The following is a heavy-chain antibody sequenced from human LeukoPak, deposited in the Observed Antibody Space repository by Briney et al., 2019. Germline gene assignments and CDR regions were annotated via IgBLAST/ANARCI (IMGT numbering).Heavy chain of an antibody. V-gene: IGHV3-48*01. J-gene: IGHJ4*02. D-gene: IGHD3-3*01. CDR3: ARDATIFGVVITDY. CDR2: ISSSSSTI. Sequence: GGSLRLSCAASGFTFSSDSMNWIRQAPGKGLEWVSYISSSSSTIYYADSVKGRFTISRDNAKNSLYLQMNSLRAEDTAVYYCARDATIFGVVITDYWGQGTLVTVSS. CDR1: GFTFSSDS.